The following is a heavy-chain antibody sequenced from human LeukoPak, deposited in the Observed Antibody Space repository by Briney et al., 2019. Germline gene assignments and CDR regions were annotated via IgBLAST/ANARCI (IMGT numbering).Heavy chain of an antibody. CDR2: ISSSSSYI. V-gene: IGHV3-21*01. J-gene: IGHJ6*03. CDR3: ARDLWDARSSSGRGYMDV. Sequence: GGSLRLSCAASGFTFSSYSMNWVRQAPGKGLEWVSSISSSSSYIYYADSVKGRFTISRDNAKNSLYLQMNSLRAEDTAVYYCARDLWDARSSSGRGYMDVWGKGTTVTVSS. D-gene: IGHD2/OR15-2a*01. CDR1: GFTFSSYS.